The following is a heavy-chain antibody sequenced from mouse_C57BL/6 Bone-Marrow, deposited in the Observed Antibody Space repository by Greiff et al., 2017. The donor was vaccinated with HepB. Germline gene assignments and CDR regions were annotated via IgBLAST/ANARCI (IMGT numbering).Heavy chain of an antibody. CDR3: ARPIYYGNYEGFAY. CDR1: GYTFTSYW. CDR2: IYPGSGST. V-gene: IGHV1-55*01. D-gene: IGHD2-1*01. J-gene: IGHJ3*01. Sequence: VQLQQPGAELVKPGASVKMSCKASGYTFTSYWITWVKQRPGQGLEWIGDIYPGSGSTNYNEKFKSKATLTVDTSSSTAYMQLSSLTSEDSAVYYFARPIYYGNYEGFAYWGQGTLVTVSA.